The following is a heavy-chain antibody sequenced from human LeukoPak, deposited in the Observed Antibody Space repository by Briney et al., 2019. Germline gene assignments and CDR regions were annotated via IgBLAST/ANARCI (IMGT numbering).Heavy chain of an antibody. CDR3: ARQTYYYDSSGYCYGYYFDY. Sequence: PSETLSLTCTVSGGSISSYYWSWIRQPPGKGLEWIGYIYYSGSTNYNPSLKSRVTISVDTSKNQFSLKLSSVTAADTAVYYCARQTYYYDSSGYCYGYYFDYWGQGTLVTVSS. CDR1: GGSISSYY. CDR2: IYYSGST. D-gene: IGHD3-22*01. J-gene: IGHJ4*02. V-gene: IGHV4-59*08.